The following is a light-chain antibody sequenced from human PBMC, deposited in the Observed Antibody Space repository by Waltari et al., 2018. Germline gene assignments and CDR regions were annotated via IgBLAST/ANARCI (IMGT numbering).Light chain of an antibody. Sequence: EIVLTQSPATLSLFPGESGTLSCRASQSISTYLAWYQQKPGQAPRLLIYDASNRATGISARFSGSGSGTDFTLTISNLEPEDFAVYYCQQRTNWPPSLTFGGGTKVEMK. V-gene: IGKV3-11*01. CDR1: QSISTY. CDR2: DAS. CDR3: QQRTNWPPSLT. J-gene: IGKJ4*01.